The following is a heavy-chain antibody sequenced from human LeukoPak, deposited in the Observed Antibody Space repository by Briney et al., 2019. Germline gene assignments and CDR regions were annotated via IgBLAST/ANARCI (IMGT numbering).Heavy chain of an antibody. CDR2: IYPGDSDT. J-gene: IGHJ6*02. D-gene: IGHD1-26*01. CDR3: ARRRELAQVDYYYYYGMDV. Sequence: GESLKISCKGSGYSFTSYWIGWVRQMPGKGLEWMGIIYPGDSDTRYSPSFQGQVTISADKSISTAYLQWSSLKASDTAMYYCARRRELAQVDYYYYYGMDVWGQGTTVTVSS. V-gene: IGHV5-51*01. CDR1: GYSFTSYW.